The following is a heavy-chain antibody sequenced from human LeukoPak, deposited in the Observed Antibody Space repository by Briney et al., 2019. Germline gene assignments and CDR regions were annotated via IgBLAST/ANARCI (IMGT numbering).Heavy chain of an antibody. D-gene: IGHD3-9*01. J-gene: IGHJ6*03. CDR3: AKNVREADWYYYYMDV. CDR2: INSDGSRT. Sequence: GGSLRLSCAASGFTFSSYWMHWVRQAPGKGLVWVSRINSDGSRTSYADSVKGRFTISRDNAKNTLYLQMNSLRAEDTAVYYCAKNVREADWYYYYMDVWGKGTTVTVSS. CDR1: GFTFSSYW. V-gene: IGHV3-74*01.